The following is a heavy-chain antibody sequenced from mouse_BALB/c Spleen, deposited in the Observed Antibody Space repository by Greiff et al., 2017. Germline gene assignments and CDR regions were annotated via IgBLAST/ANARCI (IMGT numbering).Heavy chain of an antibody. CDR3: NPWYDYVGY. V-gene: IGHV14-4*02. Sequence: VQLQQSGAELVRSGASVKLSCTASGFNIKDYYMHWVKQRPEQGLEWIGWIDPENGDTEYAPKFQGKATMTADTSSNTAYLQLSSLTSEDTAVYYCNPWYDYVGYWGQGTPLTVSS. CDR1: GFNIKDYY. J-gene: IGHJ2*01. D-gene: IGHD2-4*01. CDR2: IDPENGDT.